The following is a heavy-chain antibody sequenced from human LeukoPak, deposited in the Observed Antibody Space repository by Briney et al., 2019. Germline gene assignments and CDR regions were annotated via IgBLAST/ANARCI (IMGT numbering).Heavy chain of an antibody. CDR3: ASFGYVAAVDV. Sequence: GGSLRLSCAASGFSFSAYWMTWVRQAPGTGLEWVANITPAGGETYYVGPVKGRFSISRDNAKILVHLQMTRLTAEATAAYHCASFGYVAAVDVWRPGTPVTVSS. J-gene: IGHJ4*02. CDR2: ITPAGGET. CDR1: GFSFSAYW. V-gene: IGHV3-7*01. D-gene: IGHD2-15*01.